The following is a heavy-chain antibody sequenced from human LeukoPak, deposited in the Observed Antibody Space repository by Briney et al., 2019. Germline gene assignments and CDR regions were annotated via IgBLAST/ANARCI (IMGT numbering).Heavy chain of an antibody. J-gene: IGHJ1*01. CDR3: ARENYGGHPLQQGGAEYFQH. V-gene: IGHV3-33*01. CDR1: GFTFSSYG. Sequence: GGSLRLSCAASGFTFSSYGMHWVRQAPGKGLEWVAVIWYDGSNKYYADSVKGRFTISRDNSKNTLYLQMNSLRAEDTAVYYCARENYGGHPLQQGGAEYFQHWGQGTLVTVSS. CDR2: IWYDGSNK. D-gene: IGHD4-23*01.